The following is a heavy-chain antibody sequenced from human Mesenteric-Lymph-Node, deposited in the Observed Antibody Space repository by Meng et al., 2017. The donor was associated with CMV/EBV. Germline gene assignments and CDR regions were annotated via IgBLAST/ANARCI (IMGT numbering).Heavy chain of an antibody. J-gene: IGHJ4*02. V-gene: IGHV1-46*01. Sequence: ASVKVSCKASGSTFTSYYMHWVRQAPGQGLEWMGIINPSGGSTSYAQKFQGRVTMTRDTSTSTVYMELSSLRSEDTAVYYCARADRLPLEWLLSDLDYWGQGTLVTVSS. D-gene: IGHD3-3*01. CDR2: INPSGGST. CDR1: GSTFTSYY. CDR3: ARADRLPLEWLLSDLDY.